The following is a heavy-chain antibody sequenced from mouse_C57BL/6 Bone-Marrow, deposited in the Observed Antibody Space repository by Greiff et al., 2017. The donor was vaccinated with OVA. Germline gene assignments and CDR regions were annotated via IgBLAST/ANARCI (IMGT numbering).Heavy chain of an antibody. J-gene: IGHJ4*01. Sequence: VQLQQSGAELVRPGASVTLSCKASGYTFTDYEMHWVKQTPVHGLEWIGAIDPETGGTAYNQKFKGKAILIADKSSSTAYMELRSLTSEDSAVYYCTRSAMDYWGQGTSVTVSS. CDR1: GYTFTDYE. CDR3: TRSAMDY. V-gene: IGHV1-15*01. CDR2: IDPETGGT.